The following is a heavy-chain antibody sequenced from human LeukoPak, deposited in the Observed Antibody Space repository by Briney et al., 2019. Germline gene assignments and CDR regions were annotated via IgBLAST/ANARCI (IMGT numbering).Heavy chain of an antibody. D-gene: IGHD2-15*01. Sequence: PSETLSLTCTVSGGSISSSSYYWGWIRQPPGKGLEWIGSIYYSGSTYYNPSLKSRVTISVDTSKNQFSLKLSSVTAADTAVYYCARGMLLSRAFDIWGQGTMVTVSS. CDR3: ARGMLLSRAFDI. CDR1: GGSISSSSYY. J-gene: IGHJ3*02. CDR2: IYYSGST. V-gene: IGHV4-39*01.